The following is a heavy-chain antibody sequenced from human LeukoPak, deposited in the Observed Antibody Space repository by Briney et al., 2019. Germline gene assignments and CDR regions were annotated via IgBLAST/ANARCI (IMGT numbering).Heavy chain of an antibody. J-gene: IGHJ4*02. V-gene: IGHV4-34*01. CDR1: GGSFSGYQ. CDR3: ARRSSDSWSHYNRWFFGD. CDR2: INHSGSA. D-gene: IGHD3-10*01. Sequence: SETLSLTCAVYGGSFSGYQWSWIRQPPGKGLEWIGEINHSGSANYNPSLKSRVTMSVDTSKKQFSLKLSSVTAADTAVYYCARRSSDSWSHYNRWFFGDWGQGTLVAVSS.